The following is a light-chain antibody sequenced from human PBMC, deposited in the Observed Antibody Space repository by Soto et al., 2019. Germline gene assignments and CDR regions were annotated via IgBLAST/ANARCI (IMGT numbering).Light chain of an antibody. J-gene: IGKJ2*01. CDR2: SAS. CDR1: ETIIDY. V-gene: IGKV1-39*01. Sequence: DIQMSQSPSSLSASVVDSVTITCRASETIIDYLNWYQQQPGEAPKLLIFSASSLHSGVPSRFRGSGSGTHFTLTISSLQPEDFATYFCQQSFSAPRTFGQGTKLQAK. CDR3: QQSFSAPRT.